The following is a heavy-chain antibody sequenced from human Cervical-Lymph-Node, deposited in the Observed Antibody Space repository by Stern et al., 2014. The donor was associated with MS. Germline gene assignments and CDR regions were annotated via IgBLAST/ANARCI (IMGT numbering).Heavy chain of an antibody. J-gene: IGHJ5*02. CDR1: AGTFSKFP. CDR2: IFPFCGPP. D-gene: IGHD6-13*01. CDR3: ALSSETSDRWYSLGYDL. V-gene: IGHV1-69*01. Sequence: VQLVESGAEATTPPPPAQVSCQASAGTFSKFPSSWVRQAPGQGLEWMGGIFPFCGPPTYAQEFRGRVTITADVSTSTVYMELSSLRSDDTAVYYCALSSETSDRWYSLGYDLWGQGTLVTVSS.